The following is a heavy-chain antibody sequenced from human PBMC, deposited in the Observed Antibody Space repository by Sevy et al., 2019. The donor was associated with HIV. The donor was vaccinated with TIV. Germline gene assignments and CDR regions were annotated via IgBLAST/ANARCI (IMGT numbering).Heavy chain of an antibody. CDR3: ARAVGSSSWPRDYYYGMDV. J-gene: IGHJ6*02. CDR2: IYYSGST. D-gene: IGHD6-13*01. CDR1: GGSINSYY. V-gene: IGHV4-59*01. Sequence: LPETLSLTCTVSGGSINSYYWTWIRQPPGKGLEWIGYIYYSGSTKYNPSLKSRVTISVDTSKNRFSLKLTSVTAADTAVYYCARAVGSSSWPRDYYYGMDVWGQGTTVTVSS.